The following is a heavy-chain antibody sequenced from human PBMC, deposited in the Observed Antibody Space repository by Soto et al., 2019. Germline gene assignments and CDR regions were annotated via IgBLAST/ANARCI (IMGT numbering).Heavy chain of an antibody. J-gene: IGHJ5*02. CDR3: ARVGDCSGGSCYGWFYH. V-gene: IGHV1-2*04. Sequence: EASVKVSCKASGYTFTGYYMHWVRQAPGQGLEWMGWINPNSGGTNYAQKFQGWVTMTRDTSISTAYMELSRLRSDDTAVYYCARVGDCSGGSCYGWFYHWGQGTLGIVS. D-gene: IGHD2-15*01. CDR2: INPNSGGT. CDR1: GYTFTGYY.